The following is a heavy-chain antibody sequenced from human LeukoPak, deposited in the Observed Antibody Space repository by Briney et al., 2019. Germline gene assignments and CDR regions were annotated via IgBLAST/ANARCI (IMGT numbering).Heavy chain of an antibody. CDR2: ISPNSGDT. CDR1: GYTFTAYY. J-gene: IGHJ3*02. D-gene: IGHD3-22*01. V-gene: IGHV1-2*02. Sequence: ASVEVSCKASGYTFTAYYIHWVRQAPGQGLEWMGWISPNSGDTNYAQKFQGRVTMTRDTSISTAYMELRSLSSDDTALYYCARRVSSGSVIAIAFEIWGQGTVVTVSS. CDR3: ARRVSSGSVIAIAFEI.